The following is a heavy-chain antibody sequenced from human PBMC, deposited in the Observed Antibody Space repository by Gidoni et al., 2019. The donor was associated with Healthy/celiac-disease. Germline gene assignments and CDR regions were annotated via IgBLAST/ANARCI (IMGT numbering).Heavy chain of an antibody. CDR1: GFTFSSYW. J-gene: IGHJ4*02. CDR2: IKQDGSEK. D-gene: IGHD6-19*01. Sequence: GFTFSSYWMSWVRQAPGKGLEWVANIKQDGSEKYYVDSVKGRFTISRDNAKNSLYLQMNSLRAEDTAVYYCARDLGSGWFGDFDYWGQGTLVTVSS. CDR3: ARDLGSGWFGDFDY. V-gene: IGHV3-7*01.